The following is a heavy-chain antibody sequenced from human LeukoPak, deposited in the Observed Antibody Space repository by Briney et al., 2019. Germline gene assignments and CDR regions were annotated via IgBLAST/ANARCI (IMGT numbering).Heavy chain of an antibody. CDR1: GGTFSSYA. J-gene: IGHJ4*02. V-gene: IGHV1-69*01. CDR3: ARDSRHYYDTSGYHHYFDY. Sequence: GASVKVSCKASGGTFSSYAISWVRQAPGQGLEWMGGIIPIFGTTNYAQKFQGSVTITADESTSTAYMELSSLRSDDTAVYCCARDSRHYYDTSGYHHYFDYWGQGTLVTVSS. D-gene: IGHD3-22*01. CDR2: IIPIFGTT.